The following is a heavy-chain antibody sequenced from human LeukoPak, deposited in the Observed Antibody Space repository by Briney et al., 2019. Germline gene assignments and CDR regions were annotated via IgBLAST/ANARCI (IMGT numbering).Heavy chain of an antibody. Sequence: GGSLRLSCSASGFVFTIYTMYWVRQAPGKGPEYVSTISGSGNGFGIYYADSVKGRFTISRDDSKSILYLQMNGLRSEDTAVYYCVKDFGRIRGTPDSWGQGTLVTVSS. CDR2: ISGSGNGFGI. CDR3: VKDFGRIRGTPDS. D-gene: IGHD1-26*01. CDR1: GFVFTIYT. V-gene: IGHV3-64D*06. J-gene: IGHJ4*02.